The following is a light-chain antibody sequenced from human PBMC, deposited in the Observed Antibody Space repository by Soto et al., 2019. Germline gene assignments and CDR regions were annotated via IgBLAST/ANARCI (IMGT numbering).Light chain of an antibody. Sequence: QSVLTQPPSASGTPGQRVTISCSGSSSNIGSNYVYWYQQLPGTAPKLLIYSNNQRPSGVPDRFSGSKSGTSASLAISGLRSEDEADYYCAAWDDSLRGVFGGGTKRTVL. CDR1: SSNIGSNY. J-gene: IGLJ2*01. CDR2: SNN. CDR3: AAWDDSLRGV. V-gene: IGLV1-47*02.